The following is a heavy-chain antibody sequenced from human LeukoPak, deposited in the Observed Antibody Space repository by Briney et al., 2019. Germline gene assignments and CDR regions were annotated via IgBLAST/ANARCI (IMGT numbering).Heavy chain of an antibody. J-gene: IGHJ5*02. CDR2: TSAYNGNT. V-gene: IGHV1-18*01. CDR3: ARDGVTGYDFWSGYTRSFDP. Sequence: ASVKVSCKASGYTFTSYGISWVRQAPGQGLEWMGWTSAYNGNTNYAQKLQGKVTMTTDTSTSTAYMELRSLRSDDTAVYYCARDGVTGYDFWSGYTRSFDPWGQGTLVTVSS. CDR1: GYTFTSYG. D-gene: IGHD3-3*01.